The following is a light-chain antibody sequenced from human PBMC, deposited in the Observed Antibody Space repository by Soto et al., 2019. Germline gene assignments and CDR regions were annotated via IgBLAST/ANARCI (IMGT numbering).Light chain of an antibody. J-gene: IGKJ4*01. CDR2: GAS. V-gene: IGKV3-15*01. CDR1: QSVRSN. CDR3: HQYNIWPPLL. Sequence: EIVMTQSPATLSVSPGESATLSCRASQSVRSNLAWYQQKPGQAPRLLIYGASTRATGIPARFSGSGSGTEYTLTISVLQSEDFAVYYCHQYNIWPPLLFGGGTNVYIK.